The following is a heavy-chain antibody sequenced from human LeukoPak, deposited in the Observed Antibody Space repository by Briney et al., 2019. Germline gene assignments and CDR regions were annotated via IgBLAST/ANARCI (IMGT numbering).Heavy chain of an antibody. CDR3: ARRNDFWSGYYGYNWFDP. Sequence: SETLSLTCTVSGGSISSYYWSWIRQPPGKGLEWIGYNYYSGSTNYNPSLKSRVTISVDTSKNQFSLKLSSVTAADTAVYYCARRNDFWSGYYGYNWFDPWGQGTLVTVSS. J-gene: IGHJ5*02. CDR2: NYYSGST. V-gene: IGHV4-59*12. CDR1: GGSISSYY. D-gene: IGHD3-3*01.